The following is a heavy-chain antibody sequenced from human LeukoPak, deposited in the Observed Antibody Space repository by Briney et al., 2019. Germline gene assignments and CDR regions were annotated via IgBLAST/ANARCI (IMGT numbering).Heavy chain of an antibody. CDR2: ITGSGGGT. J-gene: IGHJ4*02. CDR1: GFTFNNCA. Sequence: PGGSLRLSCAASGFTFNNCAMSWVRQAPGKGLEWLSAITGSGGGTYYADSVKGRFTVSRDNSKNTLFLQMNSLRAEDTAVYYCAKGNYYDSNSYLYYFDYWGQGTLVTVSS. D-gene: IGHD3-22*01. V-gene: IGHV3-23*01. CDR3: AKGNYYDSNSYLYYFDY.